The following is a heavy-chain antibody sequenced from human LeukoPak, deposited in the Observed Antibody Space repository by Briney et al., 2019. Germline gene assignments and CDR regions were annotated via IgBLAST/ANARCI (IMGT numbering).Heavy chain of an antibody. Sequence: GGSLRLSCAASGVSVGTLYMSWVRQAPRKGLEWVSLFYGTSGTSYADSVKGRFTISRDNSKNTVHLQMNSLRDEDTAVYFCARMSGTYGYFDYWGQGTLVTVSS. D-gene: IGHD1-26*01. CDR2: FYGTSGT. CDR1: GVSVGTLY. J-gene: IGHJ4*02. V-gene: IGHV3-53*01. CDR3: ARMSGTYGYFDY.